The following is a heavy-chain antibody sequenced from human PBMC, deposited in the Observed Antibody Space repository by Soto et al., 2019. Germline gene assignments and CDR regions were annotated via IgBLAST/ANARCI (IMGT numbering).Heavy chain of an antibody. D-gene: IGHD3-10*01. J-gene: IGHJ4*02. V-gene: IGHV4-4*02. CDR3: ARVKASGVNFDY. Sequence: ETLSLTCAVSGGSISSSNWWSWVRQPPGKGLEWIGEIYHSGSTNYNPSLKSRVTISVDKSKNQFSLKLSSVTAADTAVYYCARVKASGVNFDYWGQGTLVTVSS. CDR2: IYHSGST. CDR1: GGSISSSNW.